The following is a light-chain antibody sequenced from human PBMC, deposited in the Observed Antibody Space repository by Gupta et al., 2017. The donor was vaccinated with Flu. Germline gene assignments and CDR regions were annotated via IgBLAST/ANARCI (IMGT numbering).Light chain of an antibody. Sequence: IVMTQTRPYSPVTLGQQASNSCRSSQSLVHGDGNTYLSWLQQRPGQAPRLLIYKISNRLSGVPDRFSGSGAGTDFTLKISRVEAEDVAIYYCMQATGFPRTFGQGTKVEIK. CDR1: QSLVHGDGNTY. CDR3: MQATGFPRT. J-gene: IGKJ1*01. V-gene: IGKV2-24*01. CDR2: KIS.